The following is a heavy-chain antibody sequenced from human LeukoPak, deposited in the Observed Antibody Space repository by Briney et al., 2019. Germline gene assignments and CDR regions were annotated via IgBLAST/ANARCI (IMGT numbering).Heavy chain of an antibody. CDR2: IYSGGST. V-gene: IGHV3-NL1*01. D-gene: IGHD3-22*01. CDR1: GFTFSSYG. J-gene: IGHJ1*01. CDR3: AKDSSGEYFQH. Sequence: GGSLRLSCAASGFTFSSYGMHWVRQAPGKGLEWVAVIYSGGSTYYADSVKGRFTISRDNSKNTLYLQMNSLRAEDTAVYYCAKDSSGEYFQHWGQGTLVTVSS.